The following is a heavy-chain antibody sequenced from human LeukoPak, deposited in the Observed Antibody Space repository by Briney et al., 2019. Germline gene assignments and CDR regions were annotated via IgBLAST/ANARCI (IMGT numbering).Heavy chain of an antibody. CDR1: GFTFSSYD. D-gene: IGHD2-2*01. V-gene: IGHV3-13*01. CDR2: IGTAGDT. Sequence: PGGSLRLSCAASGFTFSSYDMHWVRQATGKGLEWVSAIGTAGDTYYPGSVKGRFTISRENAKNSLYLQMSSLRAEDTAVYYCAREECSSTSCYGAFDIWGQGTMVTVSS. J-gene: IGHJ3*02. CDR3: AREECSSTSCYGAFDI.